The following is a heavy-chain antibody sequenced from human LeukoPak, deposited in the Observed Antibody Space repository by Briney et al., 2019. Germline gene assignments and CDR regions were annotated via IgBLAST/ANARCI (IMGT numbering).Heavy chain of an antibody. V-gene: IGHV3-7*01. CDR2: IKQDGSEE. CDR1: GFSFSNYQ. J-gene: IGHJ4*02. Sequence: GGSLRLSCAASGFSFSNYQMNWVRQAPGKGLEWVANIKQDGSEEFYVDSVKGRFTISRDNAKNSLYLQMNSLRAEDTAVYYCATWGGFGPFDYWGQGTLVTVSS. CDR3: ATWGGFGPFDY. D-gene: IGHD3-16*01.